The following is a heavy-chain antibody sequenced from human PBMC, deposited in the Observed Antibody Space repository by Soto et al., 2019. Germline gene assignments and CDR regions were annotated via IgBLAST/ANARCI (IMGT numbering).Heavy chain of an antibody. CDR2: ISAYNGNT. CDR1: GYTFTSYG. Sequence: QVQLVQSGAEVKKPGASVKVSRKASGYTFTSYGISWVRQAPGQGLEWMGWISAYNGNTNYAQKLQGRVTMTTDTSTSTAYMELRSLRSDDTAVYYCARFYAELPIAVAAPPDYWGQGTLVTVSS. V-gene: IGHV1-18*01. J-gene: IGHJ4*02. D-gene: IGHD6-19*01. CDR3: ARFYAELPIAVAAPPDY.